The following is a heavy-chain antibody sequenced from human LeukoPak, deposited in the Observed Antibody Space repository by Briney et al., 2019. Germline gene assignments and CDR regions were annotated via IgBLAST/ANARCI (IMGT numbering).Heavy chain of an antibody. CDR2: IGIAGDT. CDR3: ARDYLAVAAFDY. J-gene: IGHJ4*02. D-gene: IGHD6-19*01. CDR1: GFTFSSSD. V-gene: IGHV3-13*01. Sequence: GGSLRLSCAASGFTFSSSDMHWVRQTTGKRLEWVSAIGIAGDTYYPVSVKGRFTISRDNAKNSLYLQMNSLRAEDTAVYYCARDYLAVAAFDYWGQGTLVTVSS.